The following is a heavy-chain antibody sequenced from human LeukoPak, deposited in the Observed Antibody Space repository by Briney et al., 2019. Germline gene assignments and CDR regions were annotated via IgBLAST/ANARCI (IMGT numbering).Heavy chain of an antibody. CDR1: GFTVSSNY. V-gene: IGHV3-53*01. Sequence: GGSLRLSCAASGFTVSSNYMSWVRQAPGKGLEWVSVIYSGGSTYYSDSVKGRFTISRDKSKNTLYLQMNSLRAEDTAVYYCARDSPRGYSGYDFDYWGREPWSPSPQ. CDR2: IYSGGST. CDR3: ARDSPRGYSGYDFDY. D-gene: IGHD5-12*01. J-gene: IGHJ4*02.